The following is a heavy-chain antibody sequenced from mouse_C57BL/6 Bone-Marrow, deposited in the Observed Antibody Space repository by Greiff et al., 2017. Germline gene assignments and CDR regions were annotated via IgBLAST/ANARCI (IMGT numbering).Heavy chain of an antibody. D-gene: IGHD1-1*01. CDR3: ARHGPHYYDSLDLHMDY. CDR1: GYTFTEYP. Sequence: QVQLQQSGAELVNPGASVKLSCKASGYTFTEYPLHWVKQRPGQGLEWIGWFYPGSGSITYNEKFKAKATLTAAKSSSTVYMEHSRLTSEDSAVYYCARHGPHYYDSLDLHMDYWGQGTSVTVSS. J-gene: IGHJ4*01. CDR2: FYPGSGSI. V-gene: IGHV1-62-2*01.